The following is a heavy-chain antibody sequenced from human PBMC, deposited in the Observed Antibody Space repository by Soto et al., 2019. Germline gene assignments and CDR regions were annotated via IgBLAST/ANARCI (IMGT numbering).Heavy chain of an antibody. Sequence: PGGSPGLSCAASGFTFSSYAMSWVRQAPGKGLEWVSAISGSGGSTYYADSVKGRFTISRDNSKNTLYLQMNRLRAEDTAVYYCAKSSAYSYRPYYFDYCGQGTLVTVSS. D-gene: IGHD5-18*01. CDR3: AKSSAYSYRPYYFDY. CDR2: ISGSGGST. CDR1: GFTFSSYA. V-gene: IGHV3-23*01. J-gene: IGHJ4*02.